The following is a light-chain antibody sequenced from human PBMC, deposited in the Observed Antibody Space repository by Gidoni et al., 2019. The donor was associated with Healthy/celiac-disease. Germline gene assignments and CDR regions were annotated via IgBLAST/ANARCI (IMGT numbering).Light chain of an antibody. Sequence: EIVLTQSPGTLSLSPGERATLSCRASQSVSSSYLAWYQQKPGQAPRLLIYGASRRATGIPDRFSGSGSGKDFTLTISRLEPEDFAVYYCQQYGSSRVTFGQGTKLEI. J-gene: IGKJ2*01. CDR2: GAS. CDR3: QQYGSSRVT. V-gene: IGKV3-20*01. CDR1: QSVSSSY.